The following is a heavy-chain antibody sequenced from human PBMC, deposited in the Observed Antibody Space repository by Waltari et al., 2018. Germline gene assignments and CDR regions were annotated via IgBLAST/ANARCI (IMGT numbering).Heavy chain of an antibody. CDR1: RYSINDAFF. CDR2: ISPSGKS. D-gene: IGHD7-27*01. Sequence: QVQLQESGPGLVKASETLSLTCSHPRYSINDAFFWGWVRQTPGKWLEWFGSISPSGKSFYNPSLESRVSLSLDTSKNLFSLMLNSVTVADTAVYFCAREGLWGERAAFDVWGQGTVVTISS. J-gene: IGHJ3*01. CDR3: AREGLWGERAAFDV. V-gene: IGHV4-38-2*02.